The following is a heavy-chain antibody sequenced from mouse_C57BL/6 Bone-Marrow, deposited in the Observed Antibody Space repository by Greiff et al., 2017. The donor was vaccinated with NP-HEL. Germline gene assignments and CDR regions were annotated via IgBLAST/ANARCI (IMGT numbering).Heavy chain of an antibody. J-gene: IGHJ2*01. D-gene: IGHD1-1*01. CDR2: IYPGSGNT. V-gene: IGHV1-66*01. CDR3: AREGAYYGSSYFFDY. CDR1: GYSFTSYY. Sequence: QVQLQQSGPELVKPGASVKISCKASGYSFTSYYIHWVKQRPGQGLEWIGWIYPGSGNTKYNEKFKGKATLTADTSSSTAYMQLSSLTSEDSAVYYCAREGAYYGSSYFFDYWGQGTPLTVSP.